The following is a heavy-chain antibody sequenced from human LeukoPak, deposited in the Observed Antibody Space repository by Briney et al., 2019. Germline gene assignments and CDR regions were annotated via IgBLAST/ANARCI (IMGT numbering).Heavy chain of an antibody. Sequence: GGSLRLSCAASGFTFSSYAMSWVRQAPGKGLEWVSAISGGGGSTYYADSVKGRFTISRDNSKNTLYLQMNSLRAEDTAVYYCAKDQHDSSGYYGYWGQGTLVTVSS. J-gene: IGHJ4*02. D-gene: IGHD3-22*01. CDR2: ISGGGGST. V-gene: IGHV3-23*01. CDR3: AKDQHDSSGYYGY. CDR1: GFTFSSYA.